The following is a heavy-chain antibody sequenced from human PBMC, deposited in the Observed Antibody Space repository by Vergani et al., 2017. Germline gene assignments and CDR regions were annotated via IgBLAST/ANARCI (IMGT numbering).Heavy chain of an antibody. CDR1: GFTFSSYS. J-gene: IGHJ6*02. V-gene: IGHV3-21*05. D-gene: IGHD2-8*01. CDR2: ISSSNRTI. CDR3: ARDCTSGGCPDNYGMDV. Sequence: VQLVESGGGLVKPGGSLRLSCAASGFTFSSYSMNWVRQAAGKGLEWVSYISSSNRTIYYTDSVKGRFIISRDNTNNSLFLQLRSLRAEDAAVYYCARDCTSGGCPDNYGMDVWGQGATVTVSS.